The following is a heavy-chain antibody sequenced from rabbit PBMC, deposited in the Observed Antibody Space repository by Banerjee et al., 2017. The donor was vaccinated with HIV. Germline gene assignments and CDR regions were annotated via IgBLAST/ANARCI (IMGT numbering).Heavy chain of an antibody. CDR3: ARDLAGAIGWNFVL. CDR2: INTSSGNT. V-gene: IGHV1S45*01. J-gene: IGHJ4*01. Sequence: QEQLEESGGDLVMPEGSLTLTCKASGLDFSSSYWIYWVRQAPGKGLEWIACINTSSGNTVYASWAKGRFTISKTSSTTVTLQMTSLTAADTATYFCARDLAGAIGWNFVLWGPGTLVTVS. D-gene: IGHD4-1*01. CDR1: GLDFSSSYW.